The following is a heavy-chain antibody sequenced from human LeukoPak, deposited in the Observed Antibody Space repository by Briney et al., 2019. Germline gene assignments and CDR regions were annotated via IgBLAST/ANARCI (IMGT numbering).Heavy chain of an antibody. CDR2: IYPGDSDT. CDR1: GYSFTSYW. V-gene: IGHV5-51*01. Sequence: GESLKISCKGSGYSFTSYWIGWVRQMPGKGLEWMGIIYPGDSDTRYSPSFQGQVTISADKSISTAYLQWSSLKASDTAMYYCARLGEGAAGYYYYYYYMDVWGKGTTVTVSS. CDR3: ARLGEGAAGYYYYYYYMDV. D-gene: IGHD1-26*01. J-gene: IGHJ6*03.